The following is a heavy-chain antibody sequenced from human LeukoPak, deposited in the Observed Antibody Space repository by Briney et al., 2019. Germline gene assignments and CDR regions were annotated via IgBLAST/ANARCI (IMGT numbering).Heavy chain of an antibody. J-gene: IGHJ6*02. CDR2: IIPIFGIA. CDR3: ARDRATRDGYNQAFYGMDV. CDR1: GGTSSSYA. Sequence: GSSVKVSCKASGGTSSSYAISWVRQAPGQGLEWMGRIIPIFGIANYAQKFQGRVTITADKSTSTAYMELSSLRSEDTAVYYCARDRATRDGYNQAFYGMDVWGQGTTVTVSS. D-gene: IGHD5-24*01. V-gene: IGHV1-69*04.